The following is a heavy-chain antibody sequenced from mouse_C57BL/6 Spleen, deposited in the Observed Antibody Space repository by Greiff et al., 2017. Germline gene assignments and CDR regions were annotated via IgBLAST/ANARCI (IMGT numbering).Heavy chain of an antibody. V-gene: IGHV1-64*01. CDR2: IHPNSGST. Sequence: QVQLQQSGPELVKPGASVKLSCKASGYTFTDYWMHWVKQRPGQGLEWIGMIHPNSGSTNYNEKFKSKATLTVDKSSSTAYMQLSSLTSEDAAVYYCAREGDGYSYDMDYWGQGTSVTVSS. CDR1: GYTFTDYW. J-gene: IGHJ4*01. CDR3: AREGDGYSYDMDY. D-gene: IGHD2-3*01.